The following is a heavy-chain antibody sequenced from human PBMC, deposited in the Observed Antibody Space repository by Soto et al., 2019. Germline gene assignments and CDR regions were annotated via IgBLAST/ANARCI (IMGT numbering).Heavy chain of an antibody. CDR3: AGATVYHHEYDFWSGCGPYYYGMDV. D-gene: IGHD3-3*01. CDR2: IYYSGST. CDR1: GGSISSYY. V-gene: IGHV4-59*01. Sequence: SETLSLTCTVSGGSISSYYWSWIRQPPGKGLEWIGYIYYSGSTNYNPSLKSRVTISVDPSKNQFSLKLSSLPAADTAVYYCAGATVYHHEYDFWSGCGPYYYGMDVWGQGTTVTVSS. J-gene: IGHJ6*02.